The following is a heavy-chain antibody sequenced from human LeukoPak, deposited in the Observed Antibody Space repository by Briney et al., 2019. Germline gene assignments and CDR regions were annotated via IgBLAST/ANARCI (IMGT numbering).Heavy chain of an antibody. V-gene: IGHV4-59*12. D-gene: IGHD3-3*01. CDR1: GGSISSYY. CDR2: IYYSGST. CDR3: ASRTIFGVVNDY. J-gene: IGHJ4*02. Sequence: SETLSLTCTVSGGSISSYYWSWIRQPPGKGLEWIGYIYYSGSTNYNPSLKSRVTISVDTSKNQFSLKLSSVTAADTAVYYCASRTIFGVVNDYWGQGTLVTVSS.